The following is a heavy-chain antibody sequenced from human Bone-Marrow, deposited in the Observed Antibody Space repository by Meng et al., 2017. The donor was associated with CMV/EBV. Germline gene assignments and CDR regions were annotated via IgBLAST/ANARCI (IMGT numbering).Heavy chain of an antibody. CDR1: GYTFTGYY. Sequence: ASVKVSCKTSGYTFTGYYIHWVRQAPGQGLEWMGWINPNSGDTNCTRKFQGKVTLTRDTSITTAYMELSWLRSDDTAVYYCARSVVTPFYFDYWGQGTLVTVSS. J-gene: IGHJ4*02. V-gene: IGHV1-2*02. CDR2: INPNSGDT. CDR3: ARSVVTPFYFDY. D-gene: IGHD4-23*01.